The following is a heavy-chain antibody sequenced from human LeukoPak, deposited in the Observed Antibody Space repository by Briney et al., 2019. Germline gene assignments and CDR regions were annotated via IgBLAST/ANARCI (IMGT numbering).Heavy chain of an antibody. Sequence: GGSLRLSCAASGFTFSSYAMSWVRQAPGKGPQWVSVISAGGVSLFSGSGSAAYYADSVGGRFTISRDNSKNTLYLQMNSLRADDTAVYYCAKMSGVVWFGELRLPFDSWGQGTVVTVSS. D-gene: IGHD3-10*01. V-gene: IGHV3-23*01. CDR1: GFTFSSYA. J-gene: IGHJ4*02. CDR3: AKMSGVVWFGELRLPFDS. CDR2: ISAGGVSLFSGSGSAA.